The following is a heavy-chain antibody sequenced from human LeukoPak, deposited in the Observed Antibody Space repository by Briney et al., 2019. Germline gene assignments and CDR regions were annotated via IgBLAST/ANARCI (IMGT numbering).Heavy chain of an antibody. CDR2: ISGSGGST. J-gene: IGHJ3*02. D-gene: IGHD2-2*02. CDR3: ANWGVVWVVPAAIGDAFDI. CDR1: GFTFSSYA. Sequence: PGGSLRLSCAASGFTFSSYAMSWVRQAPGKGLEWVSAISGSGGSTYYADSVKGRFTISRDNSKNTLYLQMNSLRAEDTAVYYCANWGVVWVVPAAIGDAFDIWGQGTMVTVSS. V-gene: IGHV3-23*01.